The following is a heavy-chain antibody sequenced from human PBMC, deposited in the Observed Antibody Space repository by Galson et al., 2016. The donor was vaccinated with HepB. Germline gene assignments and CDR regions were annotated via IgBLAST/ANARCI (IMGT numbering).Heavy chain of an antibody. CDR1: GFSLSTSGVG. V-gene: IGHV2-5*02. Sequence: PALVKPPQTLTLTCTFSGFSLSTSGVGVGWIRQPPGKALEWLALIYWDDDKRYRPSLKSRLTITKDTSKNQVVFTMTNMDPVDTATYYCARAFWDGEYQLHFDYWGQGTLVTVSS. CDR3: ARAFWDGEYQLHFDY. J-gene: IGHJ4*02. CDR2: IYWDDDK. D-gene: IGHD2-2*01.